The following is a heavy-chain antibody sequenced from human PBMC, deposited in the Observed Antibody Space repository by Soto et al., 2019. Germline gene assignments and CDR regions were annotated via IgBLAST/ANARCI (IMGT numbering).Heavy chain of an antibody. Sequence: QVQLVQSGAEVKKPGSSVKVSCKASGGTFSRYAISWVRQAPGQGLEWMGGIIPMFGKANYAQKFQGRVTIRAEESTSTGYMELRSLISEDTAVYYCARDGTLYDTSGYYYLYWGQGTLVTASS. CDR2: IIPMFGKA. J-gene: IGHJ4*02. CDR3: ARDGTLYDTSGYYYLY. CDR1: GGTFSRYA. V-gene: IGHV1-69*01. D-gene: IGHD3-22*01.